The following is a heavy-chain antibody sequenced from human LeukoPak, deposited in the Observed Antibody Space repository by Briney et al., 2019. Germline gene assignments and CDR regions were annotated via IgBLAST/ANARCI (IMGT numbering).Heavy chain of an antibody. CDR3: ASDSGLGCCSSTSCYTSAFDI. CDR2: ISSSSSYI. CDR1: GFTFSSYS. D-gene: IGHD2-2*02. Sequence: GGSLRLSCAASGFTFSSYSMNWVRQAPGKGLEWVSSISSSSSYIYYADSVKGRFTISRDNAKNSLYLQMNSLRAEDTAVYYCASDSGLGCCSSTSCYTSAFDIWGQGTMVTVSS. J-gene: IGHJ3*02. V-gene: IGHV3-21*01.